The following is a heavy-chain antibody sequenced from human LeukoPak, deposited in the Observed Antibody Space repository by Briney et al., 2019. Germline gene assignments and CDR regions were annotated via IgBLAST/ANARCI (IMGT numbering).Heavy chain of an antibody. D-gene: IGHD3-22*01. CDR1: GGSISSSTNY. V-gene: IGHV4-39*02. CDR2: IYYSGST. Sequence: SETLSLTCTVSGGSISSSTNYWGWIRQPPGKGLEWIGSIYYSGSTYYNPSLKSRVTISVDTSKNQFSLKLSSVTAADTAVYYCAREPVHYYDSSGYYYGEDYWGQGTLVTVSS. J-gene: IGHJ4*02. CDR3: AREPVHYYDSSGYYYGEDY.